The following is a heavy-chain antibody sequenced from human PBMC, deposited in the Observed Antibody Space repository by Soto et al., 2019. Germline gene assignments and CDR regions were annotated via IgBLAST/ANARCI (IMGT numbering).Heavy chain of an antibody. CDR1: GGSSSSTGYY. CDR2: IYYSGTS. CDR3: ARRGVAVGGAFDS. Sequence: ETLSLTFTVAGGSSSSTGYYWGWSRQPPGKGLESIGYIYYSGTSYYNPSLKSRVTISVDTSENQFSLKLSSVTAADTAVYYCARRGVAVGGAFDSWGQGTLVTVSS. J-gene: IGHJ4*03. V-gene: IGHV4-39*01. D-gene: IGHD6-19*01.